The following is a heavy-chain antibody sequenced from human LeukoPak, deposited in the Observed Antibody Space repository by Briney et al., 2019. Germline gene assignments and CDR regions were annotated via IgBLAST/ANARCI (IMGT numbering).Heavy chain of an antibody. Sequence: PGGSLRLSCAASGFTVSGTYMSWVPQAPGKGLEWGSLIYSGGDTYYADSVKGRFTISKDNSKNTLYLQMNSLRADDSAVYYCASGYCGTGFWGQGTLVTVSS. V-gene: IGHV3-53*01. CDR2: IYSGGDT. CDR3: ASGYCGTGF. J-gene: IGHJ4*02. CDR1: GFTVSGTY. D-gene: IGHD2-21*01.